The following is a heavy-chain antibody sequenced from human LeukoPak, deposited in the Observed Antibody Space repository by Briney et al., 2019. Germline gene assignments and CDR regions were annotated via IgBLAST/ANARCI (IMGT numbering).Heavy chain of an antibody. CDR3: AKDHRTVTGYYYGMDV. D-gene: IGHD4-17*01. CDR2: ISSSSSYI. V-gene: IGHV3-21*01. CDR1: GFTFSSYS. J-gene: IGHJ6*02. Sequence: GGSLRLSCAASGFTFSSYSMNWVRQAPGKGLEWVSSISSSSSYIYYADSVKGRFTISRDNAKNSLYLQMNSLRAEDTAVYYCAKDHRTVTGYYYGMDVWGQGTTVTVSS.